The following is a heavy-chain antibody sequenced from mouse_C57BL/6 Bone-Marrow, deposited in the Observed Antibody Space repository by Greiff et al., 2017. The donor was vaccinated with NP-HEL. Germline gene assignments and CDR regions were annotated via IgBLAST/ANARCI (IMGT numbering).Heavy chain of an antibody. J-gene: IGHJ4*01. CDR3: AREGGLRLRTYAMDY. CDR1: GFTFSDYY. Sequence: EVMLVESEGGLVQPGSSMKLSCTASGFTFSDYYMAWVRQVPEKGLEWVANINYDGSSTYYLASLKSRFIISRDNAKNILYLQMSSLKSEDTATYYCAREGGLRLRTYAMDYWGQGTSVTVSS. CDR2: INYDGSST. V-gene: IGHV5-16*01. D-gene: IGHD2-4*01.